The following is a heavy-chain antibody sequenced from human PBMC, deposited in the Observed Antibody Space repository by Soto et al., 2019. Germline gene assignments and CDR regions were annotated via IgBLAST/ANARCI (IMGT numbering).Heavy chain of an antibody. D-gene: IGHD4-17*01. CDR3: ARDRWSTVTTFDY. CDR2: IFYSGAF. Sequence: SETLSLTCTVSGGSISSDSSYWSWLRQRPGKGLEWIGYIFYSGAFYYTPSLRGRVTILADTSKNHFTLRLSSVTAADTAVYYCARDRWSTVTTFDYWGQGTLVTVSS. CDR1: GGSISSDSSY. J-gene: IGHJ4*02. V-gene: IGHV4-31*03.